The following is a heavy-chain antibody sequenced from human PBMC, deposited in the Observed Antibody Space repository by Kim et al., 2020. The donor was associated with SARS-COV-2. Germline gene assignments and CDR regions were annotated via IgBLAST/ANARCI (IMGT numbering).Heavy chain of an antibody. D-gene: IGHD6-13*01. V-gene: IGHV3-30*18. J-gene: IGHJ4*02. CDR1: GFTFSSYG. Sequence: GGSLRLSCAASGFTFSSYGMHWVRQAPGKGLEWVAVISYDGSNKYYADSVKGRFTISRDNSKNTLYLQMNSLRAEDTAVYYCAKDSDIAAAGTNADFDYWGQGTLVTVSS. CDR3: AKDSDIAAAGTNADFDY. CDR2: ISYDGSNK.